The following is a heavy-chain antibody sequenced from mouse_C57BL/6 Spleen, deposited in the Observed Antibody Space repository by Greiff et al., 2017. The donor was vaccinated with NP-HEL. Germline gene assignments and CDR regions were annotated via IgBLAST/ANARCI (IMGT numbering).Heavy chain of an antibody. CDR2: ISYDGSN. V-gene: IGHV3-6*01. D-gene: IGHD2-1*01. Sequence: EVHLVESGPGLVKPSQSLSLTCSVTGYSITSGYYWNWIRQFPGNKLEWMGYISYDGSNNYNPSLKNRISITRDTSKNQFFLKLNSVTTEDTATYYCARDHDGNYAMDYWGQGTSVTVSS. J-gene: IGHJ4*01. CDR3: ARDHDGNYAMDY. CDR1: GYSITSGYY.